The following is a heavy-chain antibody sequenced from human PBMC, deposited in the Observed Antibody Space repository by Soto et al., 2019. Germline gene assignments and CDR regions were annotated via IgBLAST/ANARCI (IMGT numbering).Heavy chain of an antibody. J-gene: IGHJ3*02. Sequence: PGGSLRLSCAASGFTFSSYAMSWVRQAPGKGLEWVSAISGSGGSTYYADSVKGRFTISRDNSKNTLYLQMNSLRAEDTAVYYCAKAGLRYSDWSHAFDIWGQGTMVTVSS. CDR2: ISGSGGST. D-gene: IGHD3-9*01. V-gene: IGHV3-23*01. CDR3: AKAGLRYSDWSHAFDI. CDR1: GFTFSSYA.